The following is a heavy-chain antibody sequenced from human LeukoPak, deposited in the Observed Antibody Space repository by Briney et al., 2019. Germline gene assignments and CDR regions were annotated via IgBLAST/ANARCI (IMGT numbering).Heavy chain of an antibody. V-gene: IGHV3-21*01. CDR2: ISSSSSYL. Sequence: PGGSLRPSCAASGFTFSSYSMNWVRHAPGKGLECVSSISSSSSYLSSAVSVKGRFTISRDNAKNSLYLQMNGLRAEDTAVYYCARDFKNAFDIWGQGTMVTVSS. J-gene: IGHJ3*02. CDR1: GFTFSSYS. CDR3: ARDFKNAFDI.